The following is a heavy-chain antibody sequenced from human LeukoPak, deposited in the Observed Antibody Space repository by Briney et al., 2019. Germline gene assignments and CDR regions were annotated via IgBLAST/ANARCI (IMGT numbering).Heavy chain of an antibody. D-gene: IGHD3-3*01. J-gene: IGHJ4*02. V-gene: IGHV4-39*07. CDR2: IYYSGST. CDR3: AREEGVTIFGVVTKRTGYFDY. Sequence: PSETLSLTCTVSGGSISSSSYYWGWIRQPPGKGLEWIGSIYYSGSTYYNPSLKSRVTISVDTSKNQFSLKLSSVTAADTAVYYCAREEGVTIFGVVTKRTGYFDYWGQGTLVTVSS. CDR1: GGSISSSSYY.